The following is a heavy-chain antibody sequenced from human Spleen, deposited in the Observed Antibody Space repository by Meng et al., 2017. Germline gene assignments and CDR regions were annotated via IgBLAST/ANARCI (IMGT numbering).Heavy chain of an antibody. CDR3: IRRENYCSGGRCYRDAFDI. D-gene: IGHD2-15*01. J-gene: IGHJ3*02. CDR1: GFTFSGSA. CDR2: IRSKANSYAT. Sequence: GGSLRLSCAASGFTFSGSAMHWVRQASGQWLEWVGRIRSKANSYATAYAASVKGRFTISRDDSKNTAYLQKNSLKTEDTAVYYCIRRENYCSGGRCYRDAFDIWGQGTMVTVSS. V-gene: IGHV3-73*01.